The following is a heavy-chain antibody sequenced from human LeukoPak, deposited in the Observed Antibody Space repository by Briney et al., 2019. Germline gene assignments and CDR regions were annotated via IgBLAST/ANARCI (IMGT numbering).Heavy chain of an antibody. Sequence: GRPLRLSCAGSGFTFSSYAMHWVRQAPGKGVEWVAVISYDGSNKYYADSVKGRFTISRDKSKNTLYLQMNSLRAEDTAVYYCARDGQGGKGGLFDYWGQGTLVTVSS. CDR2: ISYDGSNK. CDR3: ARDGQGGKGGLFDY. CDR1: GFTFSSYA. J-gene: IGHJ4*02. D-gene: IGHD4-23*01. V-gene: IGHV3-30-3*01.